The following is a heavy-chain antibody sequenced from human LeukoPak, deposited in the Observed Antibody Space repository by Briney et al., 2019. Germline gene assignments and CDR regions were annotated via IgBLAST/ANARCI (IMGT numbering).Heavy chain of an antibody. Sequence: PSETLSLTCAVYGGSFSGYYWSWIRQPPGKGLEWIGEINHSGSTNYNPSLKSRVTISVDTSKNQFSLKLSSVTAADTAVYYCARATDGDYFYYGMDVWGQGTTVTVSS. D-gene: IGHD4-17*01. CDR1: GGSFSGYY. CDR2: INHSGST. V-gene: IGHV4-34*01. J-gene: IGHJ6*02. CDR3: ARATDGDYFYYGMDV.